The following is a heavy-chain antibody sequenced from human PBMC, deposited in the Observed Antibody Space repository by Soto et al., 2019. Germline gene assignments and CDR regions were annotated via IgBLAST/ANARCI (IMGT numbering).Heavy chain of an antibody. D-gene: IGHD3-3*01. CDR1: GGSISSGGYY. CDR2: IYYSGST. V-gene: IGHV4-31*03. CDR3: ARDRDFWSGHWYFDL. J-gene: IGHJ2*01. Sequence: SETLSLTCTVSGGSISSGGYYWSWIRQHPGKGLEWIGYIYYSGSTYYNPSLKSRVTISVDTSKNQFSLKLSSVTAADTAVYYCARDRDFWSGHWYFDLWGRGTPVTVSS.